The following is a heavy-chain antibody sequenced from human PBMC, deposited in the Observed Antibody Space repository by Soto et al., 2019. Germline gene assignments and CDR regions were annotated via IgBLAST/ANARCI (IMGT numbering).Heavy chain of an antibody. Sequence: PGGSLRLSCAASGLTFSSYGMHWVRQAPGKGLEWVAVISYDGSNKYYADSVKGRFTISRDNSKNTLYLQMNSLRAEDTAVYYCAKDFERGYSYGHSLNYWGQGTLVTVSS. CDR3: AKDFERGYSYGHSLNY. CDR2: ISYDGSNK. J-gene: IGHJ4*02. D-gene: IGHD5-18*01. CDR1: GLTFSSYG. V-gene: IGHV3-30*18.